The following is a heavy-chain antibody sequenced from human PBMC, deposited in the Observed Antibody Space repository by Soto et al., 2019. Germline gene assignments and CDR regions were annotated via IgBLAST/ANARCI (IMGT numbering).Heavy chain of an antibody. CDR2: IIPIFGTA. D-gene: IGHD3-22*01. V-gene: IGHV1-69*13. Sequence: ASVKVSCKASGGTFSSYAISWVRQAPGQGLEWMGGIIPIFGTANYAQKFQGRVTITADESTSTAYMELSSLRSEDTAVYYCARGPPEDYYYDSSGYPRWGWFDPWGQGTLVTVSS. CDR1: GGTFSSYA. CDR3: ARGPPEDYYYDSSGYPRWGWFDP. J-gene: IGHJ5*02.